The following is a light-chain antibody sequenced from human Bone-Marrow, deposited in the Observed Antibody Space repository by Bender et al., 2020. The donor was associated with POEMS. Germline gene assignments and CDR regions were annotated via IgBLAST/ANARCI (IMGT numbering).Light chain of an antibody. V-gene: IGLV2-11*01. CDR1: SSDVGGYNY. CDR2: DVS. J-gene: IGLJ1*01. CDR3: CSFAGSSYV. Sequence: SALTQPRSVSGSPGQSVTISCTGTSSDVGGYNYVSWYQQHPGKAPKFMIYDVSQRPSGVPDRFSGSKSGNTASLTISGLQAEDEADYYCCSFAGSSYVFGTGTRVTVL.